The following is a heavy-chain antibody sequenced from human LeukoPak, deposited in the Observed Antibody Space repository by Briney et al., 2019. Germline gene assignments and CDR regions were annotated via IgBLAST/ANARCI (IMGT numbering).Heavy chain of an antibody. V-gene: IGHV4-38-2*01. CDR3: ASTRSTSSNWFDP. D-gene: IGHD2-2*01. Sequence: TSETLSLTCAVSGYSISSGYYWGWIRQPPGKGLEWIGSIYHSGSTYYIPSLKSRVTISVDTSKNQFSLKLSPVTAADTAVYYCASTRSTSSNWFDPWGQGTLVTVSS. CDR1: GYSISSGYY. J-gene: IGHJ5*02. CDR2: IYHSGST.